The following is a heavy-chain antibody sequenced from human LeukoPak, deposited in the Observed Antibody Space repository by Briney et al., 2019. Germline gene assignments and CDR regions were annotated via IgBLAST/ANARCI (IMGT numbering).Heavy chain of an antibody. V-gene: IGHV3-23*01. CDR1: XFTFSSYA. Sequence: ASXFTFSSYAMTWVRQAPGKGXEWVSAIRGSCGSTYYADSVKGRFTISRDNSKNTLNLQMNSLRADDTAVYYCAKGRDGYNLDYWGQGTLVTVSS. D-gene: IGHD5-24*01. CDR3: AKGRDGYNLDY. J-gene: IGHJ4*02. CDR2: IRGSCGST.